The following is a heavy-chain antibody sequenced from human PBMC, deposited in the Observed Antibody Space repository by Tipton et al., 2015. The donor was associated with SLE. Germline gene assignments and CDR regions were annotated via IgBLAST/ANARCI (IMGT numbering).Heavy chain of an antibody. CDR2: TYYRSKWFN. CDR3: ARTCSGGSCYSFDS. D-gene: IGHD2-15*01. Sequence: GLVKPSQTLSLTCVISGDGVSSNNAAWNWIRQSPSRGLEWLGRTYYRSKWFNNYAVSVQSRITFNSDTSKNQFSLQLNPVTPEDTAVYYCARTCSGGSCYSFDSWGQGTLVTVSS. V-gene: IGHV6-1*01. CDR1: GDGVSSNNAA. J-gene: IGHJ4*02.